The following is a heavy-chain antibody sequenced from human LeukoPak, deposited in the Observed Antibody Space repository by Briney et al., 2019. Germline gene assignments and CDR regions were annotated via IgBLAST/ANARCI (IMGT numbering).Heavy chain of an antibody. J-gene: IGHJ4*02. V-gene: IGHV3-7*01. CDR1: GFPFSSYW. CDR3: ARGIDFWSGFDY. CDR2: IKQDGSKK. D-gene: IGHD3-3*01. Sequence: GGSLRLSCVASGFPFSSYWMTWVRQAPGKGLEWVANIKQDGSKKSYVDSVKGRFTISRDNAKNSLYLQMNSLRAEDTAVYYCARGIDFWSGFDYWGQGALVTVSS.